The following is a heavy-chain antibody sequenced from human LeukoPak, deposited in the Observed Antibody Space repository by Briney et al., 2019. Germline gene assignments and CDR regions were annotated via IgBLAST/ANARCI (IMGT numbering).Heavy chain of an antibody. CDR3: ARDSGLGIGVVVPAAPLDV. CDR1: GFTFSNYV. J-gene: IGHJ6*04. V-gene: IGHV3-48*01. Sequence: GGSLRLSCAATGFTFSNYVMNWVRQAPGKGLEWVSYIGSSRSTIYYADSVMGRFTISRDNAKNSLYLQMNSLRADDTAVYYCARDSGLGIGVVVPAAPLDVWGKGTTVTVSS. D-gene: IGHD2-2*01. CDR2: IGSSRSTI.